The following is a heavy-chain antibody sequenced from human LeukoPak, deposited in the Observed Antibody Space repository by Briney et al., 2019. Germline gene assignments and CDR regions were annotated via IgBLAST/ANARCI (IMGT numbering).Heavy chain of an antibody. CDR1: GYTFTSYD. J-gene: IGHJ4*02. CDR2: MNPNSGNT. Sequence: ASVKVSCKASGYTFTSYDINRVRQATGQGLEWMGWMNPNSGNTGYTQKFQGRVTITRNTSISTAYMELSSLRSEDTAVYYCARAAGIRPGYIDYWGQGTLATVSS. V-gene: IGHV1-8*01. CDR3: ARAAGIRPGYIDY.